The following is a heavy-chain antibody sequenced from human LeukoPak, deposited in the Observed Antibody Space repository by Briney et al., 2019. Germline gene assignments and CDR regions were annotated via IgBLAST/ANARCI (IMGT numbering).Heavy chain of an antibody. D-gene: IGHD3-10*01. V-gene: IGHV4-4*07. CDR1: GGSISSYY. CDR3: ARGPTESMVRGVITGKFDY. Sequence: PSETLSLTCTVSGGSISSYYWSWIRKPAGKGLEWIGRIYTSGSTNYNPSLKSRVTMSVDTSMNQFSLKLSSVTAADTAVYYCARGPTESMVRGVITGKFDYWGQGTLVTVSS. CDR2: IYTSGST. J-gene: IGHJ4*02.